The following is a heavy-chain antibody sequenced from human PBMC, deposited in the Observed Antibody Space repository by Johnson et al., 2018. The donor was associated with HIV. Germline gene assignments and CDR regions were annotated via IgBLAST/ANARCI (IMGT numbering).Heavy chain of an antibody. CDR1: GFTFSSYG. CDR3: ARGDEPTFAFDI. CDR2: ISYDGSNK. V-gene: IGHV3-30*03. J-gene: IGHJ3*02. Sequence: QVQLVESGGGVVQPGRSLRLSCVASGFTFSSYGMHWVRQAPGQGLEWAAVISYDGSNKYYADSVKGRFTTSRDNSKNTLYLQMNSLRAEDTDMHYCARGDEPTFAFDIWGQGTMVTVSS.